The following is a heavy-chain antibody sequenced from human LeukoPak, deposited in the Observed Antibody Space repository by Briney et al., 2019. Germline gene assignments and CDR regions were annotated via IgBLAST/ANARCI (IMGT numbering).Heavy chain of an antibody. D-gene: IGHD3-10*01. CDR1: GFTFSSHG. J-gene: IGHJ5*02. CDR2: IWYDGSKT. CDR3: AKDLSYGSLWFDP. Sequence: GGSLRLPCAASGFTFSSHGMQWVRQAPGKGLEWVALIWYDGSKTNYVDSVMGRFTISRDSSKNTLYLQMDNLRVEDTAVYFCAKDLSYGSLWFDPWGQGTLVTVSS. V-gene: IGHV3-33*06.